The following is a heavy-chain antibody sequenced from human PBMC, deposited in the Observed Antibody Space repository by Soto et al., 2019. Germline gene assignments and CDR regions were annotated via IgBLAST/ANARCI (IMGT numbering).Heavy chain of an antibody. Sequence: GGSLRLSCAPSGFTFSTYGMHWVRQAPGKGLEWVAVIWYDGSNQYYADSVKGRFTISRDNSKNVLYLQMNSLRAEDTDVYYCARDLGAFNYGSAYFDYWGQGTPVTVCS. D-gene: IGHD3-10*01. J-gene: IGHJ4*02. CDR1: GFTFSTYG. V-gene: IGHV3-33*01. CDR2: IWYDGSNQ. CDR3: ARDLGAFNYGSAYFDY.